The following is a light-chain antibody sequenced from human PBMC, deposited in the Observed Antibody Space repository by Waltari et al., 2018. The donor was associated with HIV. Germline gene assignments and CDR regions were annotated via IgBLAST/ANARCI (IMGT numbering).Light chain of an antibody. CDR3: QSYDSSLTVVI. J-gene: IGLJ2*01. CDR1: SSNIGAGYD. CDR2: GNR. V-gene: IGLV1-40*01. Sequence: QSVLTQPPSVSGAPGQRVTISCTGSSSNIGAGYDVHWYQQVPGTAPKLLIFGNRDRPSGGPDRFSGSKSATSASLAITGLQAEDEADYYCQSYDSSLTVVIFGGGTKLTVL.